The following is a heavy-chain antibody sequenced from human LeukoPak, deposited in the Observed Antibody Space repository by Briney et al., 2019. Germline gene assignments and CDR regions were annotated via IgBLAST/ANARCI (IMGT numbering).Heavy chain of an antibody. CDR3: ARAPSIVVVPAAFNWFDP. D-gene: IGHD2-2*01. Sequence: ASVKVSCKPSGYTFTVYYIHWVRQAPRQGLEWMGWINPTSGATNYAQKFQGRVTMTRDTSISTAYMELSRLRSDDTAVYYCARAPSIVVVPAAFNWFDPWGQGTLVTVSS. CDR1: GYTFTVYY. V-gene: IGHV1-2*02. J-gene: IGHJ5*02. CDR2: INPTSGAT.